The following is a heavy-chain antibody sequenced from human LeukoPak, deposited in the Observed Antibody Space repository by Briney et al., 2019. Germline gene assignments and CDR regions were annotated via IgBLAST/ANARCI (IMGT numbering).Heavy chain of an antibody. CDR3: AREPTSGREPTSGRPLDY. J-gene: IGHJ4*02. CDR2: IYSSGSN. D-gene: IGHD5-12*01. CDR1: GGSISGYF. V-gene: IGHV4-4*07. Sequence: SETLSLTCTVSGGSISGYFWSWIRQPAGKGLEWIGRIYSSGSNNYNPSLKSRVTMSLGTSKNHLSLNLSSVTAAVTAVYYCAREPTSGREPTSGRPLDYWGQGTLVTVSS.